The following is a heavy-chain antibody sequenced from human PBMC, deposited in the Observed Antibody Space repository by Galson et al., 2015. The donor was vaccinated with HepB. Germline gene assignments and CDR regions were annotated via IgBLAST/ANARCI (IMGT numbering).Heavy chain of an antibody. CDR3: ARDLVGTMVRGVIIGVAYYGMDV. V-gene: IGHV3-48*01. Sequence: SLRLSCAASGFTFSSYSMNWVRQAPGKGLEWVSYISSSSSTIYYADSVKGRFTISRDNAKNSLYLQMNSLRAEDTAVYYCARDLVGTMVRGVIIGVAYYGMDVWGQGTTVTVSS. D-gene: IGHD3-10*01. CDR1: GFTFSSYS. CDR2: ISSSSSTI. J-gene: IGHJ6*02.